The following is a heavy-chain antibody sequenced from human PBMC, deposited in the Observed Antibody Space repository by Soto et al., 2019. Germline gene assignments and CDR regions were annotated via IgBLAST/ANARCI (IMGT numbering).Heavy chain of an antibody. V-gene: IGHV1-3*05. CDR3: TSSAISPDGGLIGPFDY. CDR1: GYTFTAYA. Sequence: QVQLAQSGAEERKPGASVKVSCEATGYTFTAYAMHWVRQAPGQSLEWMGWINPANGNTRYSQKFQGRLTITSDTYANKVSMDLSSLTSEATAMYYCTSSAISPDGGLIGPFDYWGQGNLVTVSS. D-gene: IGHD3-16*02. CDR2: INPANGNT. J-gene: IGHJ4*02.